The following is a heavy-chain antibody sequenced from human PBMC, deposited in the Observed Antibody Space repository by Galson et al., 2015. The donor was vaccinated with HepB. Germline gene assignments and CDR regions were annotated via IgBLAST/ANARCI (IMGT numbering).Heavy chain of an antibody. V-gene: IGHV1-2*02. CDR3: ARDHPGDLTLDY. CDR1: GFTFTDYY. CDR2: ISPNGGVT. Sequence: SVKVSCKASGFTFTDYYIHWVRQAPGQGLESMGWISPNGGVTNYAQKFQSRVTVTRDTSISTAYMELSRLTSDDTAIYYCARDHPGDLTLDYWGQGTLLIVSS. J-gene: IGHJ4*01.